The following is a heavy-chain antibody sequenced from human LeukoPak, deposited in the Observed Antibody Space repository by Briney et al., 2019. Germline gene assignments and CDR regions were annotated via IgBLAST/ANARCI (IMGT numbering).Heavy chain of an antibody. CDR2: INHSGST. CDR3: ARLSPPPHRGPGPGTYYYYGMDV. J-gene: IGHJ6*02. V-gene: IGHV4-34*01. D-gene: IGHD6-13*01. CDR1: GGSFSGYY. Sequence: SETLSLTCAVYGGSFSGYYWSWIRQPPGKGLEWMGEINHSGSTNYNPSLKSRVTISVDTSKNQFSLKLSSVTAADTAVYYCARLSPPPHRGPGPGTYYYYGMDVWGQGTTVTVSS.